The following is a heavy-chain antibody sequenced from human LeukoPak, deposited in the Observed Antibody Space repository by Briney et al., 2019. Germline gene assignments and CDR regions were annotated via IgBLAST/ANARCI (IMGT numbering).Heavy chain of an antibody. D-gene: IGHD6-19*01. V-gene: IGHV3-9*01. CDR1: GFTFDDYA. CDR3: AKAQAVAGVPDY. CDR2: ISWNSGSI. J-gene: IGHJ4*02. Sequence: PGRSLRLSCAASGFTFDDYAMHWVRQAPGKGLEWVSGISWNSGSIGYADSVKGRFTISRDNAKNSLYLQMNSLRAEDTALYYCAKAQAVAGVPDYWGQGTLVTVSS.